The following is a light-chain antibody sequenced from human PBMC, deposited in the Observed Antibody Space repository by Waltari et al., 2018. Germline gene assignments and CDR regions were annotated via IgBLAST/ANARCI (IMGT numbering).Light chain of an antibody. CDR3: QHYDSYPPT. CDR1: QDISSW. J-gene: IGKJ3*01. V-gene: IGKV1D-16*01. CDR2: AAS. Sequence: DIQMTQSPSSLSASIGDRVIISCWARQDISSWLVWYQQKSDEAPKTLIYAASNLQSGVPSRFSGSGSGTHFTLTISSLQPEDFATYYCQHYDSYPPTFGPGTKVDHK.